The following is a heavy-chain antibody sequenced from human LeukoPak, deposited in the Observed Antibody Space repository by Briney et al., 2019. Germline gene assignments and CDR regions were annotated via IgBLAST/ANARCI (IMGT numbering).Heavy chain of an antibody. V-gene: IGHV3-23*01. Sequence: GGSLRLSCAASGFTFSSYAMTWVRQAPGKGLEWVSAISGGGGSTYYADSVKGRFTISRDNSKNTLYLQMNSLRAEDTAIFYCVNYGSGSYSGPDYWGQGTLVTVS. CDR2: ISGGGGST. CDR3: VNYGSGSYSGPDY. CDR1: GFTFSSYA. J-gene: IGHJ4*02. D-gene: IGHD3-10*01.